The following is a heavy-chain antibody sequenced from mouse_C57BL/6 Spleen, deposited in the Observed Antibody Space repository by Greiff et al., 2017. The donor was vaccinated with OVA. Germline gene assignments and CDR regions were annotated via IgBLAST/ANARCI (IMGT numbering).Heavy chain of an antibody. CDR1: GFSFPSYG. Sequence: VKLKESGPGLVQPSQRLSITCTVSGFSFPSYGVHWVRQSPGKGLEWLGVIWSGGSTDYNAAFISRLSISKDNSKSQVFFKMNSLQSDDTDIYYCASCADYLDYWGQGTTLTVSS. V-gene: IGHV2-2*01. J-gene: IGHJ2*01. CDR3: ASCADYLDY. CDR2: IWSGGST.